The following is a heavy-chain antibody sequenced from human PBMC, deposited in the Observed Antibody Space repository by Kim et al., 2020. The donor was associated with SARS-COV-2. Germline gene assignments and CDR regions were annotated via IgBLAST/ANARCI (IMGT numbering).Heavy chain of an antibody. Sequence: FGTANYERKFQGRVTITADESTSTAYMELSSLRSEDTAVYYCARENWFDPWGQGTLVTVSS. CDR2: FGTA. V-gene: IGHV1-69*01. CDR3: ARENWFDP. J-gene: IGHJ5*02.